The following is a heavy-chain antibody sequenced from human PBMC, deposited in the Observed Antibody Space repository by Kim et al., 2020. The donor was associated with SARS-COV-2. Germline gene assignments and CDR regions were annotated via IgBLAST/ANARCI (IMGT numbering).Heavy chain of an antibody. CDR3: ARGYGSGGSCYHFDY. V-gene: IGHV4-4*02. D-gene: IGHD2-15*01. CDR2: IYHSGST. CDR1: GGSISSSNW. Sequence: SETLSLTCAVSGGSISSSNWWSWVRQPPGKGLEWIGEIYHSGSTNYNPSLKSRVTISVDKSKNQFSLKLSSVTAADTAVYYCARGYGSGGSCYHFDYWGPGTLVTVSS. J-gene: IGHJ4*02.